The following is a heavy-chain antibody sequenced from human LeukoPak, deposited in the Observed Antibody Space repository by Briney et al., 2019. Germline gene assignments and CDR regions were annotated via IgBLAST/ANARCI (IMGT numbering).Heavy chain of an antibody. D-gene: IGHD5-24*01. CDR3: AATDGYIHRHPLYYLDY. J-gene: IGHJ4*02. V-gene: IGHV1-69*05. Sequence: SVKVSCKASGGTFNNYAISWVRQAPGQGPEWMGGVMPLFGTPSYAQKFQGRVTVITDDSTNTAYMEVSSLRYDDTAIYYCAATDGYIHRHPLYYLDYWGQGTLVTVSS. CDR1: GGTFNNYA. CDR2: VMPLFGTP.